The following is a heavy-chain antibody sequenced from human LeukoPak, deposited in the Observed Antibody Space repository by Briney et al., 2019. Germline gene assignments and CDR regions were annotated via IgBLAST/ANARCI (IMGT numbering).Heavy chain of an antibody. V-gene: IGHV4-34*01. D-gene: IGHD3-22*01. J-gene: IGHJ5*02. CDR3: AREGLYNWFDP. Sequence: GSLRLSCAASGFTFSSYAMSWVRQPPGKGLEWIGEINHSGSTNYNPSLKSRVTISVDTSKNQFSLKLSSVTAADTAVYYCAREGLYNWFDPWGQGTLVTVSS. CDR2: INHSGST. CDR1: GFTFSSYA.